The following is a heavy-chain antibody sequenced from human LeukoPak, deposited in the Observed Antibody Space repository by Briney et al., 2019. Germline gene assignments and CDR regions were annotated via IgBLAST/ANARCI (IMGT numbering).Heavy chain of an antibody. V-gene: IGHV4-61*10. D-gene: IGHD6-13*01. CDR1: GGSISSGSYY. J-gene: IGHJ4*02. CDR2: IYYSGST. CDR3: ARQKTAAGTFDY. Sequence: ASETLSLTCSASGGSISSGSYYWSWIRQPAGKGLEWIGYIYYSGSTNYNPSLKSRVTILVDTSKNQFSLKLSSVTAADTAVYYCARQKTAAGTFDYWGQGTLVTVSS.